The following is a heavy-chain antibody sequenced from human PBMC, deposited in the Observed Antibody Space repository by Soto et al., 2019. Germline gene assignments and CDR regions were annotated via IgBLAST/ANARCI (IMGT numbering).Heavy chain of an antibody. CDR1: GYTFSWYW. CDR2: IHPGDSNT. J-gene: IGHJ4*02. V-gene: IGHV5-51*01. Sequence: GESLKISCHGSGYTFSWYWIAWVRQIPGKGLEWMGIIHPGDSNTRYNPSFQGQVTISADKSINTAYLQWSSLKASDTAIYYCARPFCTGSSCYSPPDFWGQGTLVTVS. CDR3: ARPFCTGSSCYSPPDF. D-gene: IGHD2-15*01.